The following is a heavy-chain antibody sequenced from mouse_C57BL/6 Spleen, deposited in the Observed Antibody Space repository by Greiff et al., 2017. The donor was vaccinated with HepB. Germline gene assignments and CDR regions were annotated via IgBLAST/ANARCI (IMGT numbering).Heavy chain of an antibody. V-gene: IGHV1-26*01. CDR3: ARGAPGRLDYFDY. D-gene: IGHD2-12*01. Sequence: EVQLQQSGPELVKPGASVKISCKASGYTFTDYYMNWVKQSHGKSLEWIGDINPNNGGTSYNQKFKGKATLTVDKSSSTAYMELRSLTSEDSAVYYCARGAPGRLDYFDYWGQGTTLTVSS. CDR1: GYTFTDYY. J-gene: IGHJ2*01. CDR2: INPNNGGT.